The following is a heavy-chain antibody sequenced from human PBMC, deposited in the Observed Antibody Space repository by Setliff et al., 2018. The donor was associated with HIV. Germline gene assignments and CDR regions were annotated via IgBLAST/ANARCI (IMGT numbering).Heavy chain of an antibody. Sequence: GGSLRLSCTPSGFTFGDYAMSWVRQAPGKGLEWVGFSRSKAYGGTTEYAASVKGRFTISRDDSKSIAYLQMNSLKTEDTAMYYCSARYSYGPQFDYWGQGTLVTVSS. J-gene: IGHJ4*02. D-gene: IGHD5-18*01. CDR1: GFTFGDYA. CDR3: SARYSYGPQFDY. V-gene: IGHV3-49*04. CDR2: SRSKAYGGTT.